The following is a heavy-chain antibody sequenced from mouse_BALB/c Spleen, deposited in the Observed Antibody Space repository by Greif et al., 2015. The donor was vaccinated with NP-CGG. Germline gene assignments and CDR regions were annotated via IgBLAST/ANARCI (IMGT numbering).Heavy chain of an antibody. CDR2: IYPGSGNT. CDR1: GYTFTDYY. V-gene: IGHV1-77*01. J-gene: IGHJ4*01. Sequence: VQGVESGAELARPGASVKLSCKASGYTFTDYYINWVKQRTGQGLEWIGEIYPGSGNTYYNEKFKGKATLTADKSSSTAYMQLSSLTAEDSAVYFCARGGQYDYDGGLYYAMDYWGQGTSVTVSS. D-gene: IGHD2-4*01. CDR3: ARGGQYDYDGGLYYAMDY.